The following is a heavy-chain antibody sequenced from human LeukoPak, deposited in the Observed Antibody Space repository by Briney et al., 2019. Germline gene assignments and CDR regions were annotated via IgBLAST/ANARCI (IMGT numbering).Heavy chain of an antibody. CDR1: GFTFGDYV. CDR2: ISSSGSTI. D-gene: IGHD2-8*01. Sequence: GGSLRLSCTASGFTFGDYVMNWVRQAPGKGLEWVSYISSSGSTIYYADSVKGRFTISRDNAKNSLYLQMNSLRAEDTAVYYCARGVWPSDYWGQGTLVTVSS. J-gene: IGHJ4*02. V-gene: IGHV3-48*03. CDR3: ARGVWPSDY.